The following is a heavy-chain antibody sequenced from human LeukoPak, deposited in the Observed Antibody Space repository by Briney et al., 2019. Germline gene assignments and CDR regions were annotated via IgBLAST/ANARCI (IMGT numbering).Heavy chain of an antibody. CDR1: GYTFTGYY. J-gene: IGHJ4*02. CDR3: ARVIIGHDSSSNFDY. V-gene: IGHV1-2*02. CDR2: INPNSGGT. Sequence: ASVKVSCKASGYTFTGYYMHWVRQAPGQGREWMGLINPNSGGTNYAQKFQGRVTITRDTSISTAYMELSGLRSDDTAVYYCARVIIGHDSSSNFDYWGQGTLVTVSS. D-gene: IGHD6-13*01.